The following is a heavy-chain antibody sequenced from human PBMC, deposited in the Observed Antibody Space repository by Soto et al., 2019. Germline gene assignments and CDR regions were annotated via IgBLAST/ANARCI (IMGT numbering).Heavy chain of an antibody. CDR1: SGSISSTIYS. Sequence: PSETLSLTCTVSSGSISSTIYSWDWIRQPPGKGLEWIGSIFYSGSTYYNPSLKSRVTISVDTSKNQFSLKLSSVTAADTAVYYCARVGGFTIFGVGTLSYNWFDPWGQGTLVT. J-gene: IGHJ5*02. V-gene: IGHV4-39*07. D-gene: IGHD3-3*01. CDR3: ARVGGFTIFGVGTLSYNWFDP. CDR2: IFYSGST.